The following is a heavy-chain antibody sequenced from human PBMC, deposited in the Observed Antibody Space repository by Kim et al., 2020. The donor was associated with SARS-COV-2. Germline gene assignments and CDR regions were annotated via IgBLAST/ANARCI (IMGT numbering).Heavy chain of an antibody. D-gene: IGHD6-6*01. CDR2: IYYSGST. CDR1: GGSISSSSYY. V-gene: IGHV4-39*02. J-gene: IGHJ4*02. CDR3: AREQGMGSIAASFDY. Sequence: SETLSLTCTVSGGSISSSSYYWGWIRQPPGKGLEWIGSIYYSGSTYYNPSLKSRVTISVDTSKNQFSLKLSSVTAADTAVYYCAREQGMGSIAASFDYWGQGTLVTVSS.